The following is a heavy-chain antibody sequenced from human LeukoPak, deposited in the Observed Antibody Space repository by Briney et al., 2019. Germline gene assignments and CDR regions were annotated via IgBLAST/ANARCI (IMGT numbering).Heavy chain of an antibody. J-gene: IGHJ4*02. Sequence: PGGSLRRSCAASGFTFSDYYMSWIRQAPGKGLEWISYITNNDGTTYYADSVKGRFTISRDNAKNSLYLQMNSLRAEDTAVYYCARLKDTATRYDYWGQGTLVTVSS. CDR3: ARLKDTATRYDY. V-gene: IGHV3-11*04. CDR2: ITNNDGTT. CDR1: GFTFSDYY. D-gene: IGHD5-18*01.